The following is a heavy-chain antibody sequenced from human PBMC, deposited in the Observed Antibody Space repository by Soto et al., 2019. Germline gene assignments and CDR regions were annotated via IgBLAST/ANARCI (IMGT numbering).Heavy chain of an antibody. Sequence: GESLKISCNGSGYIFTTYWIGWVRQMPGKGLEWMGIIYAADSNTRYSPSFQGQVTISADKSISTAYLQWSSLKASDTAMYYCARRGTYRSGWDYWGQGTLVTVSS. CDR2: IYAADSNT. J-gene: IGHJ4*02. CDR3: ARRGTYRSGWDY. D-gene: IGHD6-19*01. CDR1: GYIFTTYW. V-gene: IGHV5-51*01.